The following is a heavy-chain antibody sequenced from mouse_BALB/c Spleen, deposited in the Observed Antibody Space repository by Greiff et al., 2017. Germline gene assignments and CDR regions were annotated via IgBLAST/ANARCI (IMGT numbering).Heavy chain of an antibody. J-gene: IGHJ3*01. V-gene: IGHV1S81*02. Sequence: QVQLQQSGAELVKPGASVKLSCKASGYTFTSYWMHWVQQRPGQGLEWIGEINPSNGRTNYNEKFKSKATLTVDKSSSTAYMQLSSLTSEDSAVYYCAREGLRRAWFAYWGQGTLVTVSA. D-gene: IGHD2-4*01. CDR2: INPSNGRT. CDR1: GYTFTSYW. CDR3: AREGLRRAWFAY.